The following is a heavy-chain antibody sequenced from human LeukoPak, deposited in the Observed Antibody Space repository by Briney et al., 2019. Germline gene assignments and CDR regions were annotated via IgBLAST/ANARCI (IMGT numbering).Heavy chain of an antibody. J-gene: IGHJ4*02. CDR2: ISSSSSYI. CDR3: ARHDIAVVVAATEGFDY. V-gene: IGHV3-21*01. D-gene: IGHD2-15*01. CDR1: GFTFSSYS. Sequence: GGSLRLSCAAAGFTFSSYSMNWVRQAPGKGLEWVSSISSSSSYIYYADSVKGRFTISRDNAKNSLYLQMNSLRAEDTAVYYCARHDIAVVVAATEGFDYWGQGTLVTVSS.